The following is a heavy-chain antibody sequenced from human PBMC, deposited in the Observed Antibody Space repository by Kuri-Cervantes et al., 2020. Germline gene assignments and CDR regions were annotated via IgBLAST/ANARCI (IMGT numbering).Heavy chain of an antibody. CDR2: IRSKAYGGTT. CDR1: GFTFGDYA. Sequence: GESLKISCTASGFTFGDYAMSWFRQAPGKGLEWVGFIRSKAYGGTTEYAASVKGRFTISRDDSKSIAYLQMNSLKTADTAVYYCARDALAEWGSYFDYWGQGTLVTVSS. CDR3: ARDALAEWGSYFDY. D-gene: IGHD1-26*01. V-gene: IGHV3-49*03. J-gene: IGHJ4*02.